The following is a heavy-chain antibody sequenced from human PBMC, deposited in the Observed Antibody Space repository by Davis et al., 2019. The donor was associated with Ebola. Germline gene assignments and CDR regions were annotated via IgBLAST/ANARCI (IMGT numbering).Heavy chain of an antibody. D-gene: IGHD2-15*01. CDR3: AKGSYCSGGSCPSYYYYYMDV. J-gene: IGHJ6*03. CDR2: ISGSGGST. CDR1: GFTFSSYA. Sequence: PGGSLRLSCAASGFTFSSYAMSWVRQAPGKGLEWVAAISGSGGSTYYADSVKGRFSISRDKPKNTLYLQMNSLRAEDTAVYYCAKGSYCSGGSCPSYYYYYMDVWGKGTTVTVSS. V-gene: IGHV3-23*01.